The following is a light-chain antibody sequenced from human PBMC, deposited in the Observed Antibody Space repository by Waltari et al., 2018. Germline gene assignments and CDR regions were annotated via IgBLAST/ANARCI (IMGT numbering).Light chain of an antibody. CDR2: DAS. J-gene: IGKJ2*01. CDR3: QQRSNWPPYT. CDR1: QSVSSH. Sequence: EIVLTQSPATLSLSPGERATLSCRASQSVSSHLAWYQQKPGQAPRLLIYDASNRATGIPARFSGSGSGTDVTLTISSLEPEDFAVYYCQQRSNWPPYTFGQGTKLEIK. V-gene: IGKV3-11*01.